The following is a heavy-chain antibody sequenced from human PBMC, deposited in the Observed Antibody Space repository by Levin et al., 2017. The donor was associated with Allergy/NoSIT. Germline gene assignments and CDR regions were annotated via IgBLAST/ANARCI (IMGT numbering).Heavy chain of an antibody. J-gene: IGHJ4*02. D-gene: IGHD3/OR15-3a*01. Sequence: GGSLRLSCTASGFIFGEYAMSWFRQAPGKGLEWVGFIRSKAYGGTTEYSASVKGRFTISRDDSKSIAYLQMNSLKTEDTAVYYCTRDDFRPGPYFDYWGQGTLVTVSS. CDR2: IRSKAYGGTT. CDR3: TRDDFRPGPYFDY. V-gene: IGHV3-49*03. CDR1: GFIFGEYA.